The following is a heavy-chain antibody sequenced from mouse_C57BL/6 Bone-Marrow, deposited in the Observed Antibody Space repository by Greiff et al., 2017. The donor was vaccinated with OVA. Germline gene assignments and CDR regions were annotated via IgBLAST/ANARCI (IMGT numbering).Heavy chain of an antibody. D-gene: IGHD1-1*01. J-gene: IGHJ3*01. CDR2: ISYDGSN. CDR1: GYSITSGYY. V-gene: IGHV3-6*01. CDR3: ARLGSSYGFAY. Sequence: VQLKESGPGLVKPSQSLSLTCSVTGYSITSGYYWNWIRQFPGNKLEWMGYISYDGSNNYNPSLKNRISITRDTSKNQFFLKLNSVTTEYTATYYCARLGSSYGFAYWGQGTLVTVSA.